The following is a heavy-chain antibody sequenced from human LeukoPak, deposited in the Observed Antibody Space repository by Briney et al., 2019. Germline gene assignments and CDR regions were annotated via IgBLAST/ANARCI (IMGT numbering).Heavy chain of an antibody. CDR3: ARVSHRSGSYLMKD. CDR2: INPNSGGT. D-gene: IGHD1-26*01. J-gene: IGHJ4*02. CDR1: GYTFTNYA. Sequence: ASVKVSRKASGYTFTNYAMHWVRQAPEQGLEWMGWINPNSGGTNYAQKFQGRVTMTRDTSISTAYMELSRLRSDDTAVYYCARVSHRSGSYLMKDWGQGTLVTVSS. V-gene: IGHV1-2*02.